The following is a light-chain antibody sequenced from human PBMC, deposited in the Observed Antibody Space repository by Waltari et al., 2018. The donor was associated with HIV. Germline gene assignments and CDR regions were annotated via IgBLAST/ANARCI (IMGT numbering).Light chain of an antibody. CDR2: LGS. V-gene: IGKV2-28*01. CDR3: MQALESPLT. CDR1: ESLLKSNGYTY. Sequence: DIVMTQSPVSLPVTPVAQAPISCRSRESLLKSNGYTYLDWYLQNPGQSPQLLIFLGSNRAPGVPDRFSGSGSATEFTLKISKVEAEDVGVYYCMQALESPLTFGGGTRMDLK. J-gene: IGKJ4*01.